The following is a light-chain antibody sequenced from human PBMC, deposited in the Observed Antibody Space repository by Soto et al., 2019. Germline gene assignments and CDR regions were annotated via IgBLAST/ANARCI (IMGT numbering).Light chain of an antibody. V-gene: IGLV1-51*02. CDR2: ENN. Sequence: QSVLTQPPSVSAAPGQKVTISCSGSSSNIGSDFVSWYQQLPGTAPQLLIYENNKRPSGIPDRFSGSKSATSATLGITGLQTGDEADYYGAAWDTSLSGGVFGGGTQLTVL. CDR1: SSNIGSDF. CDR3: AAWDTSLSGGV. J-gene: IGLJ3*02.